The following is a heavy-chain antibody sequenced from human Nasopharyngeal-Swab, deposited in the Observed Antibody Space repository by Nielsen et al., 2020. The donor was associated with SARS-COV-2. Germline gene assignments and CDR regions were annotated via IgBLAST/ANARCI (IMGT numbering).Heavy chain of an antibody. CDR1: GGSFSGYY. Sequence: SETLSLTCAVYGGSFSGYYWSWIRQPPGKGLEWIGEINHSGSTNYNPSLKSRVTISVDTPKNQFSLKLSSVTAADTAVYYCARTFYSWYVDVWGPGTQVTVSS. CDR3: ARTFYSWYVDV. J-gene: IGHJ5*02. CDR2: INHSGST. V-gene: IGHV4-34*01. D-gene: IGHD6-13*01.